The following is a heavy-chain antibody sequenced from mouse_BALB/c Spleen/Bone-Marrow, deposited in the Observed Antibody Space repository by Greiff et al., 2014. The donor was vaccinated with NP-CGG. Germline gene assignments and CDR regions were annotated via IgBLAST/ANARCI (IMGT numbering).Heavy chain of an antibody. CDR3: AREMGHYAMDY. Sequence: VQLVESGPGLVAPSQSLSITCTVSGFSLTGYGVNWVRQPPGKGLEWLGMIWGDGSTDYNSALKSRLSISKDNSKSQVFLKMNSQQTDDTARYYCAREMGHYAMDYWGQGTSVTVSS. V-gene: IGHV2-6-7*01. J-gene: IGHJ4*01. CDR1: GFSLTGYG. D-gene: IGHD4-1*01. CDR2: IWGDGST.